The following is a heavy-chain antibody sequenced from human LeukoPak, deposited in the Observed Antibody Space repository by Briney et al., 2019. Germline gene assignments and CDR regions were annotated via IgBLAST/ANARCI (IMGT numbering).Heavy chain of an antibody. CDR2: VSGSGDGT. CDR1: GFTFTSYA. D-gene: IGHD4-17*01. CDR3: AKERLGGNYGDYAVDY. J-gene: IGHJ4*02. Sequence: GGSLRLSCAASGFTFTSYAMGWVRQAPGKGLEWVSSVSGSGDGTYYADSVKGRFTISRDNSKKTLDVHMDSLRAEDKAVYYCAKERLGGNYGDYAVDYWGQGTMVTVSS. V-gene: IGHV3-23*01.